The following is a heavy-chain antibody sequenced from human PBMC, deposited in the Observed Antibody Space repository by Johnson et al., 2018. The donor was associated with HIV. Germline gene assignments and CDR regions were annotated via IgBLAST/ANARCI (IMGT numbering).Heavy chain of an antibody. J-gene: IGHJ3*02. D-gene: IGHD3-9*01. CDR3: ARETDGHLRHFDWLLSRGDAFDI. Sequence: MHLVESGGGLVKPGGSLRLSCAASGFTFSSYWMSWVRQAPGKGLEWVANIKQDGSDKYYAASVKGRFTIYRDSSTNTLYLQMNTLRADDTAVYYCARETDGHLRHFDWLLSRGDAFDIWGQGSMVTVSS. CDR1: GFTFSSYW. V-gene: IGHV3-7*01. CDR2: IKQDGSDK.